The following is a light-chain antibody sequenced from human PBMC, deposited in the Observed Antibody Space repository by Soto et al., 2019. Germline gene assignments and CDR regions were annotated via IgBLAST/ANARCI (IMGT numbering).Light chain of an antibody. CDR1: QSISTE. J-gene: IGKJ2*01. CDR3: QPCHNWPLT. Sequence: EIAMTQSPATLSVSPGERATLSCRASQSISTELAWYQQIPGQPPRLLIYSASTRATGVPARFTGSGSGSEFTLTISGLQSEDFAMYYCQPCHNWPLTFGQGTRLEI. CDR2: SAS. V-gene: IGKV3-15*01.